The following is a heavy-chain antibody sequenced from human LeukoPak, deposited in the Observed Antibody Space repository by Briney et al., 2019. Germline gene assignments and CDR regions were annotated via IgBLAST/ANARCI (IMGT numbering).Heavy chain of an antibody. CDR3: ARGRNYFPIDY. CDR1: GFTFSSYG. J-gene: IGHJ4*02. V-gene: IGHV3-48*01. Sequence: PGGSLRLSCAASGFTFSSYGMNWVRQAPGKGLEWVSYISSSSNIMNYADSVKGRFTIPRDNSRNTLYLQMNSLRAEDTAVYYCARGRNYFPIDYWGQGTLVTVSS. CDR2: ISSSSNIM. D-gene: IGHD3-9*01.